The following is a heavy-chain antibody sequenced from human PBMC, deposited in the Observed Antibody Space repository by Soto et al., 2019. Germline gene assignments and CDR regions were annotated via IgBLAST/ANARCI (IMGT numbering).Heavy chain of an antibody. J-gene: IGHJ4*02. D-gene: IGHD1-26*01. CDR1: GFTFSAYA. Sequence: VRLLESGGGLVQPGGSLRLSCAASGFTFSAYALSWARQAPGKGLEWVSTISGSGYNTHYADSVRGRFTISRDNSKNTLYLQMESLRVEDTAVYYCDGSDFWGQGTLVTVSS. V-gene: IGHV3-23*01. CDR2: ISGSGYNT. CDR3: DGSDF.